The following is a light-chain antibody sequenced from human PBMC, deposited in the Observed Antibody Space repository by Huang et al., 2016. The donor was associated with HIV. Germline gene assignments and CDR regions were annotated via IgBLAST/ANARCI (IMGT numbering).Light chain of an antibody. CDR1: QGVSDF. Sequence: EIVLTQSPATLSLSPGQRVTLSCRASQGVSDFLAWYQQKPGQAPRLLIYDASKRATGIPARFSGSGAGTDFTLTISSLEPEDFAVYYCQKRSKWPLTFGGGTKVESK. J-gene: IGKJ4*01. CDR3: QKRSKWPLT. V-gene: IGKV3-11*01. CDR2: DAS.